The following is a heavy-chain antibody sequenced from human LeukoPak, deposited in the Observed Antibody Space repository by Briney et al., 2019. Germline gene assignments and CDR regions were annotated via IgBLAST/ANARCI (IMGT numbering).Heavy chain of an antibody. CDR2: IHPGRGDT. Sequence: ASVKVSCEALGYTFTDHYFHWLRQAPAQGLEWMGWIHPGRGDTNYAQKFQGRVSLTRDTSISTAYMELSRLTSDDTAVYYCARDHNWGPDYWGQGTLVSVSS. J-gene: IGHJ4*02. CDR1: GYTFTDHY. D-gene: IGHD7-27*01. V-gene: IGHV1-2*02. CDR3: ARDHNWGPDY.